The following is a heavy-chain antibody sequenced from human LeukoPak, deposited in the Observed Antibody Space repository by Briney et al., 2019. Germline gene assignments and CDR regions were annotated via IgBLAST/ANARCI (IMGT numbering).Heavy chain of an antibody. D-gene: IGHD2-21*02. Sequence: RASVKVSCKASGYTFTGYYMHWVRQAPGQGLEWMGWINPNSGGTNYAQKFQGRVTMTRDTSISTAYMELSRLRSDDTAVYYCAREGGVTYCGGDCYSNWFDPWGQGTLVTVSS. CDR3: AREGGVTYCGGDCYSNWFDP. J-gene: IGHJ5*02. CDR1: GYTFTGYY. CDR2: INPNSGGT. V-gene: IGHV1-2*02.